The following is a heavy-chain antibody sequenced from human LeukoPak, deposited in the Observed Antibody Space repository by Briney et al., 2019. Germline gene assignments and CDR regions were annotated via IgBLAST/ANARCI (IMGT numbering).Heavy chain of an antibody. CDR3: AVSAAALFDP. CDR1: GGSFSGYY. CDR2: INHSGST. Sequence: SETLSLTCAVYGGSFSGYYWSWFRQPPGKGLEWIGEINHSGSTNYNPSLSLKSRVTISLDTSKNQFSLMLNSVTAADTAVYYCAVSAAALFDPWGQGTLVTVSS. V-gene: IGHV4-34*01. J-gene: IGHJ5*02. D-gene: IGHD6-6*01.